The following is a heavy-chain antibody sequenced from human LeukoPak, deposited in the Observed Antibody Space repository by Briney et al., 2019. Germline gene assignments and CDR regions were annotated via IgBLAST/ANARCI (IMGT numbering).Heavy chain of an antibody. J-gene: IGHJ4*02. Sequence: ASVKVSCTASGYTFTGYYMHWVRQAPGQGLEGMGWINPNSGGTNYAQKFQGRVTMTRDTSISTAYMELSRLRSDDTAVYYCARVGYCSSTSCSYFDYWGQGTLVTVSS. CDR3: ARVGYCSSTSCSYFDY. D-gene: IGHD2-2*01. CDR2: INPNSGGT. V-gene: IGHV1-2*02. CDR1: GYTFTGYY.